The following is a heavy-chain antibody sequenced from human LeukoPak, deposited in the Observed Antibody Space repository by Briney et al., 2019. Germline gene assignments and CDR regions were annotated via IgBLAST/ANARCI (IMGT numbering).Heavy chain of an antibody. J-gene: IGHJ4*02. V-gene: IGHV3-23*01. CDR3: ATDGYNYALYWYFDY. CDR1: GFTFSSYA. CDR2: ISGNGGST. D-gene: IGHD5-12*01. Sequence: GGSLRLSCAASGFTFSSYAMSWVRQAPGKGLEWVSGISGNGGSTYYANSVKGRFTISRDNSKNTLYLQMNSLRAEDTAVYYCATDGYNYALYWYFDYWGQGTLVTVSS.